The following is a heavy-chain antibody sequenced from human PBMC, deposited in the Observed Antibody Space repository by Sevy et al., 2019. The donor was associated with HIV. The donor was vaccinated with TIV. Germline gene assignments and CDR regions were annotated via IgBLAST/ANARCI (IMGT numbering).Heavy chain of an antibody. D-gene: IGHD3-10*01. CDR3: ARGHTGARITMVRGVPQPLYYYYYYMDV. Sequence: SETLSLTCTVSGGSISSYYWSWIRQPPGKGLEWIGYIYYSGSTNYNPSLKSRVTISVDTSKNQFSLKLISVTAADTAVYYCARGHTGARITMVRGVPQPLYYYYYYMDVWGKGTTVTVSS. V-gene: IGHV4-59*01. CDR2: IYYSGST. J-gene: IGHJ6*03. CDR1: GGSISSYY.